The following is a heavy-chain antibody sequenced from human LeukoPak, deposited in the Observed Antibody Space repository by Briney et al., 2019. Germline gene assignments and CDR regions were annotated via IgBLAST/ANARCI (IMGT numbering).Heavy chain of an antibody. CDR1: GGSINSYY. CDR3: ARRMGVPNNWSDP. V-gene: IGHV4-59*01. D-gene: IGHD2-2*01. CDR2: IYYSGST. J-gene: IGHJ5*02. Sequence: SSETLSLTCTVSGGSINSYYWSWIRQPPGKGLEWIGYIYYSGSTNYNPSLKSRVTISVDTSKNQFSLKLSSVTAADTAVYYCARRMGVPNNWSDPWGQGTLVTVSS.